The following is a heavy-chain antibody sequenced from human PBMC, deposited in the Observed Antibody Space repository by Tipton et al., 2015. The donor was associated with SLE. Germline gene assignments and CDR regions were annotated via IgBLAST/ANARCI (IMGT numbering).Heavy chain of an antibody. J-gene: IGHJ4*02. D-gene: IGHD2-2*01. Sequence: RSLRLSCAASGFTFRNFPMHWVRQAPGKGLEWMAVISHDGINKYYADSVGGRFTISRDNSKNTLYLQMDNLRDDDTAVYYCAREKMASRMDQWGLGTLVTVSS. CDR3: AREKMASRMDQ. V-gene: IGHV3-30*04. CDR2: ISHDGINK. CDR1: GFTFRNFP.